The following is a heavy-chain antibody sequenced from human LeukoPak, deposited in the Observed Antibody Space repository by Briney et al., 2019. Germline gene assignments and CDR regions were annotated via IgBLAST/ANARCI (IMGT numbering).Heavy chain of an antibody. CDR1: GFTFSSYA. D-gene: IGHD2-15*01. CDR2: ITSGGSI. V-gene: IGHV3-21*01. Sequence: GGSLRLSCAASGFTFSSYAMNWVRQPPGKGLEWVSVITSGGSIYYADPVKGRFTISRDNAKNSLYLQMNSLRAEDTAVYYCARAPLGYCSGGSCYDLDYWGQGTLVTVSS. J-gene: IGHJ4*02. CDR3: ARAPLGYCSGGSCYDLDY.